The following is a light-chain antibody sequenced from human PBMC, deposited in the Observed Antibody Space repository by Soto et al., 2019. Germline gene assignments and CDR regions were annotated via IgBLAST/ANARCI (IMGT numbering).Light chain of an antibody. V-gene: IGKV2D-29*01. CDR2: EVS. J-gene: IGKJ3*01. CDR1: QPPPHTHRTPH. Sequence: DIVMTQTPLSLSVTPGQPPSTPCPSSQPPPHTHRTPHLYWYLQRPGQPPHLLIYEVSNRFSGVPDRFSGSGSGTDFTLKISRVEAEDVGIYYCMQSIHPPLFTFGPGTNLDIK. CDR3: MQSIHPPLFT.